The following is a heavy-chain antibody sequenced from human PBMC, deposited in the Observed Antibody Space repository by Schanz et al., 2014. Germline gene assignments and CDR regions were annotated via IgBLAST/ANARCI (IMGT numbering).Heavy chain of an antibody. V-gene: IGHV3-33*01. CDR3: ASPSGYSDYGTYFDF. J-gene: IGHJ4*02. CDR1: GFAFSVYG. D-gene: IGHD5-12*01. CDR2: IWNNGVTK. Sequence: QVQLLQFGGGVVQPGRSLRLSCAASGFAFSVYGMHWVRQAPGKGPEWVAVIWNNGVTKYYADSVEGRFTISRDNSRNTLYLQMNSLRTEDTAVYYCASPSGYSDYGTYFDFWGQGTLVTVSS.